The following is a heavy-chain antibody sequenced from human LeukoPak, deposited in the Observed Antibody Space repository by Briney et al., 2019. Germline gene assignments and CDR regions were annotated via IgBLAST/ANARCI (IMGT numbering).Heavy chain of an antibody. CDR3: ARSSAAARVFDY. CDR2: IYHSGST. Sequence: SQTLSLTCAVSGGSISSGGYSWSWIRQPPGKGLEWIGYIYHSGSTYYNPSLKSRVTILVDRSKNQFSLKLSSVTAADTAVYYCARSSAAARVFDYWGQGTLVTVSS. V-gene: IGHV4-30-2*01. J-gene: IGHJ4*02. CDR1: GGSISSGGYS. D-gene: IGHD2-15*01.